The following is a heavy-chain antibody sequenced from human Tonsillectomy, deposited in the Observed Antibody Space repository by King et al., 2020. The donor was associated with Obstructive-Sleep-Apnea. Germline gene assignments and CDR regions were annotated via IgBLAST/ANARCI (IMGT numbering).Heavy chain of an antibody. V-gene: IGHV4-39*07. CDR1: GGSISSSSYY. CDR3: AGVHRLHGYSYDIYYYYGMDV. Sequence: QLQESGPGLVNPSETLSLTCTVSGGSISSSSYYWGWIRQPPGKGLEWIGSIYYSGSTYYNPSLKSRVTISVDTSKNQFSLKLSSVTAADTAVYYCAGVHRLHGYSYDIYYYYGMDVWGQGTTVTVSS. J-gene: IGHJ6*02. D-gene: IGHD5-18*01. CDR2: IYYSGST.